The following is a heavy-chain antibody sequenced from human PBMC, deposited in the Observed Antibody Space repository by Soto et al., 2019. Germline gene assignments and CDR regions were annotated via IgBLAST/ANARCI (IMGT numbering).Heavy chain of an antibody. J-gene: IGHJ6*02. D-gene: IGHD2-8*01. V-gene: IGHV1-69*12. CDR3: ARDRRGYCTNGVCPYYYYGMDV. Sequence: QVQLVQSGAEVKKPGSSVKVSCKASGGTFSSYAISWVRQAPGQGLEWMGGIIPIFGTANYAQKFQGRVTITADESTSPAYMELSSLRSEDTAVYYCARDRRGYCTNGVCPYYYYGMDVWGQGTTVTVSS. CDR1: GGTFSSYA. CDR2: IIPIFGTA.